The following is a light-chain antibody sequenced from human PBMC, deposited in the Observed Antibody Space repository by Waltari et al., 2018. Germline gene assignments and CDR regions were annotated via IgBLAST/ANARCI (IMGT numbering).Light chain of an antibody. J-gene: IGLJ3*02. CDR3: ASYASTRKV. Sequence: QSALTQPASAAGSPGKAVTISCTGSSRVVGGCEYVSWYQKHPVKAPKLMIYWVDKRPSGVPVRFSGSKSGNTASLTVSGLQAEDEADYFCASYASTRKVFGGGTKLTVL. V-gene: IGLV2-8*01. CDR2: WVD. CDR1: SRVVGGCEY.